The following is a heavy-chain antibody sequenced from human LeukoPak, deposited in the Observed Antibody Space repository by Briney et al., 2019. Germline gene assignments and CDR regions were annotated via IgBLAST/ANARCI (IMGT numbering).Heavy chain of an antibody. Sequence: PSQTLSLTCTVSGGSISSGDYYWSWIRQPPEKGLEWIGYIFYSGTTYYNPSLKSRVSISLDTSKNQFSLRLSSVTAADTAVYYCASTTTVTTSPWFDPWGQGTLVTVSS. J-gene: IGHJ5*02. CDR2: IFYSGTT. V-gene: IGHV4-30-4*01. CDR3: ASTTTVTTSPWFDP. D-gene: IGHD4-17*01. CDR1: GGSISSGDYY.